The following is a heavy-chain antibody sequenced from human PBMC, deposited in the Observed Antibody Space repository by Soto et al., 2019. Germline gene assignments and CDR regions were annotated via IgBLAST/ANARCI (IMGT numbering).Heavy chain of an antibody. V-gene: IGHV1-18*01. CDR2: ISGKNGNT. CDR1: DYTFTSYG. Sequence: QVQLVQSAAEVKTPGASVKVSCKASDYTFTSYGVTWVRQAPGQGLEWMGWISGKNGNTNYAQRFKGRFTMTTDTSSSTAYTELRGVTSDDTAVYYSARGVRTESSCYWYFDLWGPGSLVTVSS. D-gene: IGHD6-13*01. CDR3: ARGVRTESSCYWYFDL. J-gene: IGHJ2*01.